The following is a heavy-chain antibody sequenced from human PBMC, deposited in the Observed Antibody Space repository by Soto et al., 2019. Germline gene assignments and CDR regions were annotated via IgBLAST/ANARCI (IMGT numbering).Heavy chain of an antibody. CDR1: GGTFSSYA. CDR2: IIPIFGTA. D-gene: IGHD1-26*01. J-gene: IGHJ6*02. CDR3: ARGSALALARAFYYYYGMDV. Sequence: SVKVSCKASGGTFSSYAISWVRQAPGQGLEWMGGIIPIFGTANYAQKFQGRATITADESTSTAYMELSSLRSDDTAGDYCARGSALALARAFYYYYGMDVSGQGTTVTVSS. V-gene: IGHV1-69*13.